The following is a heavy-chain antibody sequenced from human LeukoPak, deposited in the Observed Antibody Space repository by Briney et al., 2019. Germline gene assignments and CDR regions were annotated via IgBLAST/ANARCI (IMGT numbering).Heavy chain of an antibody. D-gene: IGHD6-13*01. V-gene: IGHV4-61*02. CDR2: IYTSGGT. CDR3: ARGRYSSSWYVDF. CDR1: GGSISSGRYY. J-gene: IGHJ4*02. Sequence: SETLSLTCTVSGGSISSGRYYWSWIRQPAGKGLEWIGLIYTSGGTNYNPSLKSRVTISVGTSKTQFSLKLSSVTAADTAVYYCARGRYSSSWYVDFWGQGTLVSVSS.